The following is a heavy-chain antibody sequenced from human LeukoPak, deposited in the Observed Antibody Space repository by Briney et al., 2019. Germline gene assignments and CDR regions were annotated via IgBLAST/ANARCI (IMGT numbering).Heavy chain of an antibody. Sequence: SETLSLTCAVYGGSFSGYYWSWIRQPPGKGLEWIGEINHSGSTNYNPSLKSRVTISVDTSKNQFSLKLSSVTAADTAVYYCARGPGGRRYDFWSGYYRGYYFDYWGQGTLVTVSS. D-gene: IGHD3-3*01. CDR3: ARGPGGRRYDFWSGYYRGYYFDY. J-gene: IGHJ4*02. CDR2: INHSGST. V-gene: IGHV4-34*01. CDR1: GGSFSGYY.